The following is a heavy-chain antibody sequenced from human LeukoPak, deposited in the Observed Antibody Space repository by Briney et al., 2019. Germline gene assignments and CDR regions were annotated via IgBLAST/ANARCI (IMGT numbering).Heavy chain of an antibody. CDR3: ARLYYYGSGSPPY. Sequence: GGSLRLSCAASGLTLSGNYMSWVRQAPGKGLEWVSVIYSGGTTTYYADSVKGRFTISRDNSQNTLYLQMSGLRAGDTAVYYCARLYYYGSGSPPYWGQGTLVTVSS. CDR2: IYSGGTTT. CDR1: GLTLSGNY. D-gene: IGHD3-10*01. V-gene: IGHV3-53*01. J-gene: IGHJ4*02.